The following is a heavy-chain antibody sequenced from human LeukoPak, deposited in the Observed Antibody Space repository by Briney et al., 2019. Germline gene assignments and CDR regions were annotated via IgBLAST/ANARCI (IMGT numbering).Heavy chain of an antibody. CDR3: ARVKLDYGDYFDY. J-gene: IGHJ4*02. D-gene: IGHD4-17*01. CDR1: GGSISSSSYY. Sequence: PSETLSLTCTVSGGSISSSSYYWGWIRQPPGKGLEWIGSIYYSGSTYYNPSLKSRVTISVDTSKNQFSLELSSVTAADTAVYYCARVKLDYGDYFDYWGQGTLVTVSS. V-gene: IGHV4-39*07. CDR2: IYYSGST.